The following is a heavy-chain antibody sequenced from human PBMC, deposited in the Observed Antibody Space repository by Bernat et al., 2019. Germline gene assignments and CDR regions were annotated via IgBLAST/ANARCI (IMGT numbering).Heavy chain of an antibody. J-gene: IGHJ3*02. D-gene: IGHD3-22*01. Sequence: EVQLVESGGGLVQLGGSLRLSCAASRFTFSNHWMHWVRQAPGKGLVWVSRINTDGSSARYADSVKGRFTISRDNAKNTLYLQMNSLRAEDTAVYFCARGGSSDYTLGAYDIWGQGTMVTVSS. V-gene: IGHV3-74*01. CDR3: ARGGSSDYTLGAYDI. CDR2: INTDGSSA. CDR1: RFTFSNHW.